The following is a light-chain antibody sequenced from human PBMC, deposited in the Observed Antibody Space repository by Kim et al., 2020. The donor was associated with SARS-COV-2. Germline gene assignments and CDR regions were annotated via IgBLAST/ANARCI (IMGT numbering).Light chain of an antibody. CDR2: KTS. Sequence: APLGDRVTITCRASQSISNWFAWYQQKPGKAPKVLIYKTSNLESGVPSRFSGSGSGTEFTLTINSVQPDDFATYYCQQYQSYPWTFGQGTKVDIK. J-gene: IGKJ1*01. V-gene: IGKV1-5*03. CDR1: QSISNW. CDR3: QQYQSYPWT.